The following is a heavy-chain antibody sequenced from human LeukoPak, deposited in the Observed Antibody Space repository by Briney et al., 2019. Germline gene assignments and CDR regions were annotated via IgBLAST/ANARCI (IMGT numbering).Heavy chain of an antibody. D-gene: IGHD3-3*01. CDR1: GFTVSSNY. J-gene: IGHJ4*02. CDR2: IYSGGST. Sequence: PGGSLRLSCAASGFTVSSNYMSWVRQAPGKGLEWVSLIYSGGSTYYANSVKGRFTISRDNSKNTLYLQMNSLRAEDTAVYYCARDRLRFLEWLSFDYWGQGTLVTVSS. CDR3: ARDRLRFLEWLSFDY. V-gene: IGHV3-53*01.